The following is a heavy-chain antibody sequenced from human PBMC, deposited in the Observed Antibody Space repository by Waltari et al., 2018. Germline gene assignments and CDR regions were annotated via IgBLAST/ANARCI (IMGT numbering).Heavy chain of an antibody. D-gene: IGHD5-12*01. V-gene: IGHV1-69*08. CDR3: AREGVRAGRYSGYDE. CDR1: GGPFSRYA. J-gene: IGHJ4*02. CDR2: IIPIFGTA. Sequence: QVQLVPSGAEMKKPGSSVKVSCTAAGGPFSRYAISWLRQATGQGLEWMGRIIPIFGTANYAQKFQGRVTITADKSTSTAYMELSSLRSEDTAVYYCAREGVRAGRYSGYDEWGQGTLVTVSS.